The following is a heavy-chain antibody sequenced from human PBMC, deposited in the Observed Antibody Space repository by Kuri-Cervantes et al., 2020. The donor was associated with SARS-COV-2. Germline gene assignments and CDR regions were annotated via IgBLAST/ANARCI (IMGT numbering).Heavy chain of an antibody. Sequence: SCKASGGTFSSYAISWVRQAPGKGLEWVAVISYDGSNKYYADSVKGRFTISRDNSKNTLYLQMNSLRAEDTAVYYCARDFLFGSRTRKGYYYYGMDVWGQGTTVTVSS. V-gene: IGHV3-30*01. CDR3: ARDFLFGSRTRKGYYYYGMDV. CDR1: GGTFSSYA. J-gene: IGHJ6*02. CDR2: ISYDGSNK. D-gene: IGHD3-10*02.